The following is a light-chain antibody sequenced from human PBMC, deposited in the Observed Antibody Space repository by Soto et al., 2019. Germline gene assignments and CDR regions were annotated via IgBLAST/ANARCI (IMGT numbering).Light chain of an antibody. J-gene: IGKJ1*01. Sequence: DIQMTQSPSTLSASLGDRVTITFRASQSISTWLAWYQQKPGRAPKLLIYKASSLQSDVPSGFRGSGAWGECTLGISSLQPDDYATDYCQQYNAYQWTGGQGAEVDIK. CDR3: QQYNAYQWT. V-gene: IGKV1-5*03. CDR2: KAS. CDR1: QSISTW.